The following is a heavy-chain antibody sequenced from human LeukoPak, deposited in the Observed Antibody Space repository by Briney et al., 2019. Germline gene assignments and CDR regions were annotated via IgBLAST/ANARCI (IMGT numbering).Heavy chain of an antibody. CDR1: GGSISSGSYY. CDR3: ARSYYDFWSGYYYYYYMDV. V-gene: IGHV4-61*02. D-gene: IGHD3-3*01. Sequence: SQTLSLTXTVSGGSISSGSYYWSWIRQPAGKGLEWIGRIYTSGSTNYNPSLKSRVTISVDTSKNQFSLKLSSVTAADTAVYYCARSYYDFWSGYYYYYYMDVWGKGTTATVSS. CDR2: IYTSGST. J-gene: IGHJ6*03.